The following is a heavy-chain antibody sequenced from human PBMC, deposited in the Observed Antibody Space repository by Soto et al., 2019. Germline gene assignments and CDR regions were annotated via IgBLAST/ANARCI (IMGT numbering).Heavy chain of an antibody. D-gene: IGHD2-2*01. CDR2: ISETGIQT. J-gene: IGHJ6*02. CDR1: GFKISNYA. V-gene: IGHV3-23*01. CDR3: ARDRREYCRSATCYDFGLDV. Sequence: GSLRLSCAASGFKISNYAVSWVRQAPGKGLEWVSGISETGIQTYYAESVKGRFTISKDNSEKKVYLQINSLRAEDTAIYHCARDRREYCRSATCYDFGLDVWGQGTTVTVSS.